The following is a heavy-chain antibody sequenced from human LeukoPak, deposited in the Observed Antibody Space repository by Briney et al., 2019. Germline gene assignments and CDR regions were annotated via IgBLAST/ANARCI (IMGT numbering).Heavy chain of an antibody. J-gene: IGHJ4*02. CDR3: ARQDYSSSWLTSGVDY. Sequence: SETLSLTCAVYGGSFSGYYWSWIRQPPGKGLEWIGEINHSGSTNYNPSLKSRVTISVDTSKNQFSLKLSSVTAADTAVYYCARQDYSSSWLTSGVDYWGQGTLVTVSS. CDR2: INHSGST. D-gene: IGHD6-13*01. CDR1: GGSFSGYY. V-gene: IGHV4-34*01.